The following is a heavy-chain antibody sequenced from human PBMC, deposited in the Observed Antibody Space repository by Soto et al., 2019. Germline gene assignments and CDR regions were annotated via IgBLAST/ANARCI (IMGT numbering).Heavy chain of an antibody. J-gene: IGHJ5*02. D-gene: IGHD3-3*01. CDR3: ARDPITIFGVVTQPPDQT. Sequence: TLRLTCTVSGGSTSSFFYYWSWIRQHPGKGLEWIGYIYYSGSTYYNPSLKSRVTISVDTSKNQFSLKLSSVTAADTAVYYCARDPITIFGVVTQPPDQTWGQGTLVTVSS. V-gene: IGHV4-31*03. CDR2: IYYSGST. CDR1: GGSTSSFFYY.